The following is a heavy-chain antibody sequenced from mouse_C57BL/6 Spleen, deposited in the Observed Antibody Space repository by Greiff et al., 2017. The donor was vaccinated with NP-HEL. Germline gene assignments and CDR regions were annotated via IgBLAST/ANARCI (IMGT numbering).Heavy chain of an antibody. J-gene: IGHJ4*01. CDR2: ISYDGSN. Sequence: EVQLQESGPGLVKPSQSLSLTCSVTGYSITSGYYWNWIRQFPGNKLEWMGYISYDGSNNYNPSLKNRISITRDTSKNQFFLKLNSVTTEDTATYYCARDRWDGAMDYWGQGTSVTVSS. CDR3: ARDRWDGAMDY. CDR1: GYSITSGYY. V-gene: IGHV3-6*01. D-gene: IGHD4-1*01.